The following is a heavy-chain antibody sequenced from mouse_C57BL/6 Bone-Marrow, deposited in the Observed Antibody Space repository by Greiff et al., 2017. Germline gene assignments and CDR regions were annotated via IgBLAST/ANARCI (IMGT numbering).Heavy chain of an antibody. Sequence: QVQLQQSGAELVRPGTSVKVSCKASGYAFTNYLIEWVKQRPGQGLEWIGVINPGSGGTNYNEKFKGKATLTADKSSSTAYMQLSSLTSEDSAVYFGARRAPWGCWYFDVWGTGTTVTVSS. D-gene: IGHD3-3*01. V-gene: IGHV1-54*01. CDR1: GYAFTNYL. CDR3: ARRAPWGCWYFDV. CDR2: INPGSGGT. J-gene: IGHJ1*03.